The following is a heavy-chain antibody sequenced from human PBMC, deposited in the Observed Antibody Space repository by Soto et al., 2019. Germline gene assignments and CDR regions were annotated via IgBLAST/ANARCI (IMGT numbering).Heavy chain of an antibody. CDR2: ISSSGGST. Sequence: GGSLRLSCAASGFTFSNYAMSWVRQAPGKGLEWVSSISSSGGSTYYADSVKGRFTISRDNSKNTLYLQMNSLRAEDTAVYYCARDDSRAYYYDAFDIWGQGTMVTVSS. CDR1: GFTFSNYA. V-gene: IGHV3-23*01. CDR3: ARDDSRAYYYDAFDI. D-gene: IGHD3-22*01. J-gene: IGHJ3*02.